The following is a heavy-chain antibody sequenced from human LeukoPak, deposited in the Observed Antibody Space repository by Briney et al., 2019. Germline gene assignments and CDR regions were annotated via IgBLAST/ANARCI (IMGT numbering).Heavy chain of an antibody. J-gene: IGHJ5*02. D-gene: IGHD3-3*01. Sequence: ASETLSLTCNVSGDSISTDYWSWIRQAPGKGLEWIGYVHYSGSTNYNPSLLSRLTISLDTYKNHVSLTLKSVTAADTAVYYCARGHGSRFLEWSKNWFDPWGQGTLVTVSS. CDR3: ARGHGSRFLEWSKNWFDP. CDR1: GDSISTDY. CDR2: VHYSGST. V-gene: IGHV4-59*01.